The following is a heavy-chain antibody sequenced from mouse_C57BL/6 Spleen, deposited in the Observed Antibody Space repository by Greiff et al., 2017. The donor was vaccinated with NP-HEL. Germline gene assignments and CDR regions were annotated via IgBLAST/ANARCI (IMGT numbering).Heavy chain of an antibody. J-gene: IGHJ4*01. CDR1: GFTFSSYA. CDR3: ARDREGMGMDY. Sequence: EVKVVESGGGLVKPGGSLKLSCAASGFTFSSYAMSWVRQTPEKRLEWVATISDGGSYTYYPDNVKGRFTISRDNAKNNLYLQMSHLKSEDTAMYYCARDREGMGMDYWGQGTSVTVSS. D-gene: IGHD3-1*01. CDR2: ISDGGSYT. V-gene: IGHV5-4*01.